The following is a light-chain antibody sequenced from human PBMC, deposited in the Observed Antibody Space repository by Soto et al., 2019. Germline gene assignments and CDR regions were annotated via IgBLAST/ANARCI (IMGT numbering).Light chain of an antibody. CDR1: QSVTSNY. CDR2: GAS. J-gene: IGKJ1*01. V-gene: IGKV3-20*01. Sequence: EIVLTQSPATLSLSPGERATLSCRASQSVTSNYLAWYQQKPGQAPRLLIYGASSMATAIPHRFSGSGSGTDFTLTISRLEPEDLAVYHCQQYGDSPQTFGQGTKVEIK. CDR3: QQYGDSPQT.